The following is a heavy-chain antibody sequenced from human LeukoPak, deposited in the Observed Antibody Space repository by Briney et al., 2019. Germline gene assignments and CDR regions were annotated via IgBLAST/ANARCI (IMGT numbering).Heavy chain of an antibody. CDR2: MNPNSGNT. V-gene: IGHV1-8*01. J-gene: IGHJ5*02. D-gene: IGHD2-2*01. Sequence: TSVKVSCKASGYTFTSYDINWVRQATGQGLEWMGWMNPNSGNTGYAQKFQGRVTMTRDTSISTAYMELTSLRSEDTAVYYCAREYQLLGTVYNYFDPWGQGTLVTVSS. CDR3: AREYQLLGTVYNYFDP. CDR1: GYTFTSYD.